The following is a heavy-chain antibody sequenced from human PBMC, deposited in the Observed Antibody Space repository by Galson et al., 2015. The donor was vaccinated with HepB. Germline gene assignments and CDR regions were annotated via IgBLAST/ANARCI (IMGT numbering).Heavy chain of an antibody. D-gene: IGHD3-10*01. J-gene: IGHJ3*02. CDR2: ISYDGSNK. CDR3: ARPLPPTTYYYGSGHDAFDI. Sequence: SLRLSCAASGFTFSSYAMHWVRQAPGKGLEWVAVISYDGSNKYYADSVKGRFTISRDNSKNTLYLQMNSLRAEDTAVYYCARPLPPTTYYYGSGHDAFDIWGQGTMVTVSS. CDR1: GFTFSSYA. V-gene: IGHV3-30*04.